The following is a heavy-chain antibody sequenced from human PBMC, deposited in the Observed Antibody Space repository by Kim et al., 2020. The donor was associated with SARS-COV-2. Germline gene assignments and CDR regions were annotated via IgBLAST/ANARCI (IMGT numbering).Heavy chain of an antibody. V-gene: IGHV3-7*01. CDR1: GFTFSNYW. Sequence: GGSLRLSCIASGFTFSNYWMNWIRQAPGKGPEWVANIKQDGSEKYYVDSVKGRFTISRDNAKNSLYLQMNSLRVEDTAVYYCARVGYSSAFDIWGQGTMVTVSS. J-gene: IGHJ3*02. CDR2: IKQDGSEK. D-gene: IGHD2-15*01. CDR3: ARVGYSSAFDI.